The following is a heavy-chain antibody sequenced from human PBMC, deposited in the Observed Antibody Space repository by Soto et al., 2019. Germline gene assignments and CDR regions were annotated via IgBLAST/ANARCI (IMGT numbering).Heavy chain of an antibody. D-gene: IGHD5-18*01. CDR2: ISAYNGNT. CDR1: GYTFTSYG. Sequence: ASVKVSCKASGYTFTSYGISWVRQAPGQGLEWMGWISAYNGNTNYAQKLQGRVTMTTDTSTSTAYMELRSLRSDDTAVYYCARDLVDTAMVPDYGMDVWDQGTTVTVSS. CDR3: ARDLVDTAMVPDYGMDV. J-gene: IGHJ6*02. V-gene: IGHV1-18*01.